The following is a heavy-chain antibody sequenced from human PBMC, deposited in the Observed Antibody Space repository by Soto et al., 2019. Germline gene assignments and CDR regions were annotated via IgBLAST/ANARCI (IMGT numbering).Heavy chain of an antibody. V-gene: IGHV1-18*04. CDR3: ATHLPMARGWPTWFDP. Sequence: ASVKGSCKASGYTFTSYGISWVRQAPGQGLEWMGWISAYNGNTNYAQKLQGRVTMTTDTSTSTAYMELRSLRSDDTAGYYCATHLPMARGWPTWFDPWGQGPLVTLSS. CDR2: ISAYNGNT. J-gene: IGHJ5*02. CDR1: GYTFTSYG. D-gene: IGHD3-10*01.